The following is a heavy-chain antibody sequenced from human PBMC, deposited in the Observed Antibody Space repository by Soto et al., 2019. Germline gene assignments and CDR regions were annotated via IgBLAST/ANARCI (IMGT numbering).Heavy chain of an antibody. CDR2: IYPYDSDT. CDR1: GYSFTTYW. V-gene: IGHV5-51*01. J-gene: IGHJ4*02. D-gene: IGHD3-10*01. Sequence: EVQLVQSGAEVKKPGESLKISCKGSGYSFTTYWIGWVRQMPGKGLEGMGIIYPYDSDTRSSPSFQGQVTFSADESIPTPYLQWTSLKASDTAMYYCARQGSKYGPNFDFWGQGTLVTVSP. CDR3: ARQGSKYGPNFDF.